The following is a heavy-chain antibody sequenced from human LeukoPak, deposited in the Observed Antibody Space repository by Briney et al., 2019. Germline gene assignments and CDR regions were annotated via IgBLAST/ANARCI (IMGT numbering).Heavy chain of an antibody. Sequence: GGSLRRSCEASGFIFRNYGIHWIRQAPGKGLEWVAFILFDGSYKLYADSVRGRFTISRDNSKNSLFLQMTNLRPEDTAVYYCARDAFESGGYYFDSWGQGTLVTVSS. CDR1: GFIFRNYG. CDR3: ARDAFESGGYYFDS. D-gene: IGHD3-10*01. V-gene: IGHV3-30*02. J-gene: IGHJ4*02. CDR2: ILFDGSYK.